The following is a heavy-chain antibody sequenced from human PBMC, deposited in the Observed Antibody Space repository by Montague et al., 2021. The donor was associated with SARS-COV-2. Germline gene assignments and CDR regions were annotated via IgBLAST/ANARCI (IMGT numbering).Heavy chain of an antibody. CDR1: TGSLSTYY. CDR2: IYYSWYT. J-gene: IGHJ4*02. Sequence: SETLSLTCTVSTGSLSTYYWSWIRQPPGKGLEWIGYIYYSWYTNYNSSLKSRITISVDTSKSQFSLRLSSVTAADTAFSYCASHRGGYNYDDYFNHWGQGTLVSVSS. D-gene: IGHD5-18*01. V-gene: IGHV4-59*08. CDR3: ASHRGGYNYDDYFNH.